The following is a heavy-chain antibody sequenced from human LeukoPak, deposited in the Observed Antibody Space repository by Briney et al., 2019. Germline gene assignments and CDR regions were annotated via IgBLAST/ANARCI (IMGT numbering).Heavy chain of an antibody. V-gene: IGHV3-13*01. CDR3: ARSSSVDYYGSGSFDY. D-gene: IGHD3-10*01. CDR2: IGTAGDT. J-gene: IGHJ4*02. CDR1: GFTFSSYD. Sequence: GGSLRLSCAASGFTFSSYDMHWVRQATGKGLEWVSAIGTAGDTYSPGSVKGRFTISRENAKNSLYLQMNSLRAGDTAVYYCARSSSVDYYGSGSFDYWGQGTLVTVSS.